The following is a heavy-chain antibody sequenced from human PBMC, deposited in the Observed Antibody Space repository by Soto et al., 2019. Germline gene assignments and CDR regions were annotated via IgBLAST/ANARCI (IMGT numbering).Heavy chain of an antibody. Sequence: GESLKISCAASGFTFSSYAMSWVRQAPGKGLEWVSAISGSGGSTYYADSVKGRFTISRDNSKNTLYLQMNSLRAEDTAVYYCAKAGAAAGTGNYYYMDVWGKGTTVTVSS. CDR1: GFTFSSYA. J-gene: IGHJ6*03. D-gene: IGHD6-13*01. CDR3: AKAGAAAGTGNYYYMDV. V-gene: IGHV3-23*01. CDR2: ISGSGGST.